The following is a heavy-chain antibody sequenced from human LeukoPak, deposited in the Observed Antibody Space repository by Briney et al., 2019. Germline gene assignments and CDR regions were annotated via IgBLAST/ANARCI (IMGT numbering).Heavy chain of an antibody. Sequence: ASVEVSCRSSGYTFTSYGISWVRQAPGQGLEWVEWISPYNGHTDYAQRLQGRVTMTTDTSTSTAYMELRSLTSDDTAVYYCARSGQLEFWGQGTLVTVSS. J-gene: IGHJ4*02. CDR2: ISPYNGHT. V-gene: IGHV1-18*01. CDR3: ARSGQLEF. CDR1: GYTFTSYG. D-gene: IGHD6-6*01.